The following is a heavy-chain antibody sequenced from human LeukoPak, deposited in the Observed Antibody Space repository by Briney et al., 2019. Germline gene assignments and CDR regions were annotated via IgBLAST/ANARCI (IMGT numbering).Heavy chain of an antibody. V-gene: IGHV4-30-4*08. Sequence: PSETLSLTCTVSGASISSGDYYWSWIRQPPGKGLEWIGYIYYSGSTYYNPSLKSRVTISVDTSKNQFSLRLSSVTAADTAVYYCARDLTASDAFDIWGQGTMVTVFS. CDR2: IYYSGST. J-gene: IGHJ3*02. D-gene: IGHD2-21*02. CDR1: GASISSGDYY. CDR3: ARDLTASDAFDI.